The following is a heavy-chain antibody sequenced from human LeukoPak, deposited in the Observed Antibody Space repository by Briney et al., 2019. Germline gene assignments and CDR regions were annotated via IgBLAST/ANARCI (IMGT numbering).Heavy chain of an antibody. Sequence: GGSLRLSCAASGFTFNSYWMSWVRQAPGKRLEWVATIKQVVSEKFYADSVEGRFTISRANARNTLYIQMDSLRVEGTAVYYCARASSAWHPDYWGQGTLVTVSS. CDR1: GFTFNSYW. J-gene: IGHJ4*02. V-gene: IGHV3-7*04. D-gene: IGHD6-19*01. CDR3: ARASSAWHPDY. CDR2: IKQVVSEK.